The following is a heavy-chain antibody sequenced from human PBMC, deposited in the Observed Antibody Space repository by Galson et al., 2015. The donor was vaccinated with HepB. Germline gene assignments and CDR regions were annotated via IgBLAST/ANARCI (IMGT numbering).Heavy chain of an antibody. CDR2: IFYSGST. CDR1: GGSISSTSYY. D-gene: IGHD5-24*01. J-gene: IGHJ2*01. V-gene: IGHV4-39*01. CDR3: ARHVRGWLQSSQTFVGWYFDL. Sequence: SETLSLTCTVSGGSISSTSYYWGWIRQPPGKGLEWIGSIFYSGSTYYNPSLKSRVTISVDTSKNQFSLKLTSVTAADTAVFYCARHVRGWLQSSQTFVGWYFDLWGRGTLVTVSS.